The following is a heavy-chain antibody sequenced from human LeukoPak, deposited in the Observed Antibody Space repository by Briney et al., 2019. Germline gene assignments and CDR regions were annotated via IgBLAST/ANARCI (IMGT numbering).Heavy chain of an antibody. D-gene: IGHD6-19*01. Sequence: ASVKVSCKASGYTFTSYGNSWVRQAPGQGLEWMGWISAYNGNTNYAQKLQGRVTMTTDTSTSTAYMELRSLRSDDTAVYYCAREGYSSGWYAIGYWGQGTLVTVPS. V-gene: IGHV1-18*01. CDR3: AREGYSSGWYAIGY. CDR1: GYTFTSYG. J-gene: IGHJ4*02. CDR2: ISAYNGNT.